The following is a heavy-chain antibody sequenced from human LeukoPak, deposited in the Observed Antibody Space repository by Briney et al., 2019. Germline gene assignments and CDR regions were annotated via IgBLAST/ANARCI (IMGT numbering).Heavy chain of an antibody. J-gene: IGHJ4*02. D-gene: IGHD5-12*01. CDR2: MYLSGTT. Sequence: PSGTLSLTCTVSGDSINSLDLWSWVRQPPGKGLEWIGEMYLSGTTHSNPSVKSRVTISIDKSKNQFSLKLSSVTAADTAVYYCARDGYSGYGWGQGTLVTVSS. V-gene: IGHV4-4*02. CDR3: ARDGYSGYG. CDR1: GDSINSLDL.